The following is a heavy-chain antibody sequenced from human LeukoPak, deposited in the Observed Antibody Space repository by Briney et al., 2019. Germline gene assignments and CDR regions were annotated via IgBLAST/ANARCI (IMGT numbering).Heavy chain of an antibody. CDR2: VYYSGST. Sequence: KPSETLSLTCTVSGGSITSYFCSWIRQPPGKGLEWIGYVYYSGSTNYNPSLKSRVTISVDTSKKQFSLKLSSVTAADTAVYYCARRPAGTSHFDYWGQGTLVTVSS. V-gene: IGHV4-59*08. J-gene: IGHJ4*02. D-gene: IGHD2-2*01. CDR3: ARRPAGTSHFDY. CDR1: GGSITSYF.